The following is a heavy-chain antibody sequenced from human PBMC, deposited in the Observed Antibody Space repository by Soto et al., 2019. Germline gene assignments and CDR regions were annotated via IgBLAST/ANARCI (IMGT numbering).Heavy chain of an antibody. D-gene: IGHD3-10*01. Sequence: GGSLRLSCAASGFTFSSYAMSWVHQAPGKGLEWVSAISGSGGSTYYADSVKGRFTISRDNSKNTLYLQMNSLRAEDTAVYYCAKPLRGGFLNDAFDIWGQGTMVTVSS. V-gene: IGHV3-23*01. CDR1: GFTFSSYA. CDR2: ISGSGGST. CDR3: AKPLRGGFLNDAFDI. J-gene: IGHJ3*02.